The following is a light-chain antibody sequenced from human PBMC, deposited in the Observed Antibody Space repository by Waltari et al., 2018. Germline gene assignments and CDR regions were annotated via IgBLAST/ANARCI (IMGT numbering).Light chain of an antibody. CDR2: DVS. CDR3: SSQSSNNVVL. CDR1: SSDVGTHNP. Sequence: QSALTHPAPGSGSPGQSITTSCTGTSSDVGTHNPFPWYQAHPGQSPKVIIYDVSDRPSGVSARFSASKSGNTASLTISGLQAEDEADYYCSSQSSNNVVLFGGGTKVTVL. J-gene: IGLJ3*02. V-gene: IGLV2-14*03.